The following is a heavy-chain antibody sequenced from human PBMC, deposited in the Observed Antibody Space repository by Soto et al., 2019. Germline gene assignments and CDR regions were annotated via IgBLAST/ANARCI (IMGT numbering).Heavy chain of an antibody. CDR1: GFTFSSYS. J-gene: IGHJ4*02. D-gene: IGHD1-26*01. CDR2: ISSSSSYI. Sequence: EVQLVESGGGLVKPGGSLRLSCAASGFTFSSYSMNWVRQAPGKGLEWVSSISSSSSYIYYADSVKGRFTISRDNAKNSLYLQMNSLRAEDTAVYYCARDGDRYSGSYDYFDYWGQGTLVTVSS. V-gene: IGHV3-21*01. CDR3: ARDGDRYSGSYDYFDY.